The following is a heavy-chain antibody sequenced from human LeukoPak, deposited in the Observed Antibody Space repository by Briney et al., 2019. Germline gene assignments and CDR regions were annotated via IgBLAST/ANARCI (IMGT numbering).Heavy chain of an antibody. CDR3: AKAPYSSSWYGSYFQH. CDR2: ISGSGGST. CDR1: GFTFSSYA. J-gene: IGHJ1*01. D-gene: IGHD6-13*01. Sequence: GGSLRLSCAASGFTFSSYAMSWVRQAPGKGLEWVSAISGSGGSTYYADSVKGRFTISRDNSKNTLYLQMNSLRAEDTAVYYCAKAPYSSSWYGSYFQHWDQGTLVTVSS. V-gene: IGHV3-23*01.